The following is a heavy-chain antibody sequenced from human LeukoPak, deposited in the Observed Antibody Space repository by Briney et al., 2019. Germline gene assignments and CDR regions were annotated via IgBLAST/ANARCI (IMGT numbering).Heavy chain of an antibody. CDR3: AWDSSGLDAFDI. Sequence: GGSLRLSCEASGFTFSSYWMHWVRQAPGKGLVWVSRIDSDGSRISYADSVKGRFTISRDNAKNTLYLQMNSLRAEDTAVYYCAWDSSGLDAFDIWGQGTMVTVSS. CDR2: IDSDGSRI. V-gene: IGHV3-74*01. J-gene: IGHJ3*02. CDR1: GFTFSSYW. D-gene: IGHD3-22*01.